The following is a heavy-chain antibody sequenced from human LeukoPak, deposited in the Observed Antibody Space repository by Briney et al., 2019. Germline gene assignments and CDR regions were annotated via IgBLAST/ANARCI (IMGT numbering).Heavy chain of an antibody. D-gene: IGHD1-26*01. V-gene: IGHV1-69*05. CDR1: GGTFSSYA. CDR2: IIPICGTA. J-gene: IGHJ5*02. Sequence: SVKVSCKASGGTFSSYAISWVRQAPGQGLEWMGRIIPICGTANYAQKFQGRVTITTDESTSTAYMELSSLRSEDTAVYYCARAKYSGRQSWGQGTLVTVSS. CDR3: ARAKYSGRQS.